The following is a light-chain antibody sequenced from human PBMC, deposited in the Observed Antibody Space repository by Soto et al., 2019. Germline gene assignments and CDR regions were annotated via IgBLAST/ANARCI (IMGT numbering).Light chain of an antibody. Sequence: DVQMTQSPSSLSASIGDRVTLTCRASQNIAEFLNWYQVKSDKGPKLLIYGTSTLQSGVPSRFRGGGSGTEFTLTISNLHPEDFAVYYCQQFYSPVLSFGGGTRVELK. CDR2: GTS. CDR1: QNIAEF. J-gene: IGKJ4*01. V-gene: IGKV1-39*01. CDR3: QQFYSPVLS.